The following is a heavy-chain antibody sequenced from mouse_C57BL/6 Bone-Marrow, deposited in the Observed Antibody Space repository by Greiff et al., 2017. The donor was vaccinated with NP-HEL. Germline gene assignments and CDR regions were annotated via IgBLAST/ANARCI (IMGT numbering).Heavy chain of an antibody. J-gene: IGHJ2*01. CDR1: GYTFTDYY. CDR3: AISGDFDY. CDR2: INPYNGGT. V-gene: IGHV1-19*01. D-gene: IGHD4-1*01. Sequence: VQLQQSGPVLVKPGASVKMSCKASGYTFTDYYMNWVKQSHGKSLEWIGVINPYNGGTSYNQKFKGKATLTVDKSSSTDYMELNSLTAEDSAVYYCAISGDFDYWGQGTTLTVAS.